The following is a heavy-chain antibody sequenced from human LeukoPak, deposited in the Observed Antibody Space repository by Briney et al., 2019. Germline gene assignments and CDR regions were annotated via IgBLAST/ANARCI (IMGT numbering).Heavy chain of an antibody. V-gene: IGHV4-34*01. Sequence: SETLSLTCAVYGGSFSGYYWSWIRQPPGKGLEWIGEINHSGGTNYNPSLKSRVTISVDMSKNQFSLKLSSVIAADTAVYYCARGHVGSYVYYYYYGMDVCGQGTMVTVSS. J-gene: IGHJ6*02. D-gene: IGHD2-15*01. CDR2: INHSGGT. CDR1: GGSFSGYY. CDR3: ARGHVGSYVYYYYYGMDV.